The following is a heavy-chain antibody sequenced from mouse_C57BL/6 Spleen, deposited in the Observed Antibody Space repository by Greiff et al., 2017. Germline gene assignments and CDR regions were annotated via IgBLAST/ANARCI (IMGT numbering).Heavy chain of an antibody. CDR1: GYSITSGYY. D-gene: IGHD1-1*01. Sequence: EVKLVESGPGLVKPSQSLSLTCSVTGYSITSGYYWNWIRQFPGNKLEWMGYISYDGSNNYNPSLKNRISITRDTSKNQFFLKLNSVTTEDTATYYCAREGYGSSYGYFDVWGTGTTVTVSS. V-gene: IGHV3-6*01. CDR3: AREGYGSSYGYFDV. J-gene: IGHJ1*03. CDR2: ISYDGSN.